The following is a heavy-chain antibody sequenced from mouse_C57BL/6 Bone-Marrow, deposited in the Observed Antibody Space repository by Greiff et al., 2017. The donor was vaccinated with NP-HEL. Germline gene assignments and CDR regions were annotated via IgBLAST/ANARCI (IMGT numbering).Heavy chain of an antibody. CDR2: INPSTGGT. V-gene: IGHV1-42*01. J-gene: IGHJ3*01. CDR3: ARGGGDRFAD. CDR1: GYSFTGYY. D-gene: IGHD3-3*01. Sequence: VQLQQSGPELVKPGASVKISCKASGYSFTGYYMNWVKQSPEQSLEWIGEINPSTGGTTYNQKFKAKATLTVDKSSSTAYMQLRSLTSEDSAVYYGARGGGDRFADWGQGTLVTVSA.